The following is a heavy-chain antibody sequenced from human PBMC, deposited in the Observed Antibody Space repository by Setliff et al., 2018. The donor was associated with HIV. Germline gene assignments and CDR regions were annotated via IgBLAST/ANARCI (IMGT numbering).Heavy chain of an antibody. D-gene: IGHD3-16*01. J-gene: IGHJ4*02. CDR3: ARRTSKWASAIMGGVDF. CDR1: GFTFNSYH. Sequence: LRLSCAASGFTFNSYHMDWVRQAPGKGLEWVAVISKDGSMKYLADSVKGRFAISRENSMSTMFPQMENLRPEDTAFYYCARRTSKWASAIMGGVDFWGRGTLVTVSS. CDR2: ISKDGSMK. V-gene: IGHV3-30*09.